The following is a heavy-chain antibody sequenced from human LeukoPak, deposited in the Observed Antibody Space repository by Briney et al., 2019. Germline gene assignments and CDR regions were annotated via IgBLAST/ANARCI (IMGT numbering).Heavy chain of an antibody. Sequence: PGGPLRLSCAASGFTFSDYYMSWIRQAPGKGLEWVSYISSSGYTNYADSVKGRFTISTDNAKNSLLLQMNSLRAEDTAVYYCARAPGATYYYSYGMDVWGQGTTVSVSS. CDR3: ARAPGATYYYSYGMDV. D-gene: IGHD3-10*01. J-gene: IGHJ6*02. CDR1: GFTFSDYY. V-gene: IGHV3-11*05. CDR2: ISSSGYT.